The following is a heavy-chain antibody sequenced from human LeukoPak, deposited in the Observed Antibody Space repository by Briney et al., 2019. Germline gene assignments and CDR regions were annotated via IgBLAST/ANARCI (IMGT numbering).Heavy chain of an antibody. V-gene: IGHV1-18*04. CDR3: ARDPGSYGERVFDY. J-gene: IGHJ4*02. D-gene: IGHD1-26*01. Sequence: GASVKVSCKASGYTFTDYFMHWVRQAPGQGLEWMGWISAYNGNTNYAQKFQGRVIMTTDTSTSTAYMELRSLRSDDTAVYYCARDPGSYGERVFDYWGQGTLVTVSS. CDR1: GYTFTDYF. CDR2: ISAYNGNT.